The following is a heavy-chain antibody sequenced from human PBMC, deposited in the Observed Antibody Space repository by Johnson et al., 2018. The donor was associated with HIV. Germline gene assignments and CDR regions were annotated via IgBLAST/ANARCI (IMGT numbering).Heavy chain of an antibody. CDR2: ISWDGGIT. D-gene: IGHD6-19*01. J-gene: IGHJ3*02. CDR3: AKDGHSSGWEGGAVDI. Sequence: VQLVESGGVVVQPGGSLRLSCAASGFTFDDYAMHWVRQAPGKGLEWVSLISWDGGITYYADSVKGRFTISRDNSKNSLYLKMNSLRAEDTALSYCAKDGHSSGWEGGAVDIWGQGTMVTVSS. CDR1: GFTFDDYA. V-gene: IGHV3-43D*03.